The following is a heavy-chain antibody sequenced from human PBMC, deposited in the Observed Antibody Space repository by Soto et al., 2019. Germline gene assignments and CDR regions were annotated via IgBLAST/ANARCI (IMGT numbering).Heavy chain of an antibody. J-gene: IGHJ3*02. CDR3: ARRYDFWSGSPYYEDAFDI. D-gene: IGHD3-3*01. V-gene: IGHV4-39*01. Sequence: QLQLQESGPGLVKPSETLSLTCTVSGGSISSSSYYWGWIRQPPGKGLEWIGSIYYSGSTYYNPSLKSRVTISVDTSKNQFSLKLSSVTAADTAVYYCARRYDFWSGSPYYEDAFDIWGQGTMVTVSS. CDR2: IYYSGST. CDR1: GGSISSSSYY.